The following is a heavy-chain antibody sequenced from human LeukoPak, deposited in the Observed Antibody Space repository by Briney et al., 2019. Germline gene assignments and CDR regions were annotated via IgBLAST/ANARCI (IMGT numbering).Heavy chain of an antibody. V-gene: IGHV3-23*01. CDR3: AKHRRSTLVTAYFDS. CDR1: GFTFSSYA. J-gene: IGHJ4*02. D-gene: IGHD2-21*02. CDR2: ISWNSGSI. Sequence: PGGSLRLSCAASGFTFSSYAMSWVRQAPGKGLEWVSGISWNSGSIGYADSVKGRFTISRDNSKNTLYLQLNSLRVDDAAIYYCAKHRRSTLVTAYFDSWGQGTLVTVSS.